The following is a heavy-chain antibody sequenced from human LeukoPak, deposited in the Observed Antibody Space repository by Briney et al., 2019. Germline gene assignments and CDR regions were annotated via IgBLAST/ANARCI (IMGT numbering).Heavy chain of an antibody. CDR2: INHSGST. Sequence: PSETLSLTCTVSGYSISSGYYWSWIRQPPGKGLEWIGEINHSGSTNYNPSLKSRVTISVDTSKNQFSLKLSSVTAADTAVYYCARGRLGRIAVAKRAFDIWGQGTMVTVSS. CDR3: ARGRLGRIAVAKRAFDI. V-gene: IGHV4-38-2*02. J-gene: IGHJ3*02. CDR1: GYSISSGYY. D-gene: IGHD6-19*01.